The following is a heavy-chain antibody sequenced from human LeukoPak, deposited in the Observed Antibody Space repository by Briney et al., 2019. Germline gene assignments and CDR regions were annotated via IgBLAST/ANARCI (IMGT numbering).Heavy chain of an antibody. V-gene: IGHV4-59*01. CDR2: IYYSGST. Sequence: PSETLSLTCTVSGGSISSYYWSWIRQPPGKGLEWIGYIYYSGSTNYNSSLKSRVTISVDTSENRFSLKLSSVTAADTAVYYCARELHSSGYSYFDYWGQGTLVTVSS. CDR1: GGSISSYY. D-gene: IGHD3-22*01. J-gene: IGHJ4*02. CDR3: ARELHSSGYSYFDY.